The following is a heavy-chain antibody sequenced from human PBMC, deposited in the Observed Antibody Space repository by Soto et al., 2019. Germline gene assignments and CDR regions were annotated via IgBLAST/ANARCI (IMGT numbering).Heavy chain of an antibody. Sequence: ASVKVSCKASGGTFSSYAISWVRQAPGQGLEWMGGIIPIFGTANYAQKFQGRVTITADESTSTAYMELSSLRSEDTAVYYCAGEVFRYSRSYLQPIHYSGQATLVTVSS. CDR3: AGEVFRYSRSYLQPIHY. J-gene: IGHJ4*02. CDR1: GGTFSSYA. D-gene: IGHD1-26*01. CDR2: IIPIFGTA. V-gene: IGHV1-69*13.